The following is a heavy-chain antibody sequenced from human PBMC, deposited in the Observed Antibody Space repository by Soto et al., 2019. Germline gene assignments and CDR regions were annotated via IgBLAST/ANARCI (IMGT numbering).Heavy chain of an antibody. Sequence: GESLKISCKGSGYSFTSYWISWVRQMPGKGLEWMGRIDPSDSYTNYSPSFQGHVTISAVKSISTAYLQWSSLKASDTAVYYCARPYERMYDSSGYYYFLGAFYIWGQGTMV. D-gene: IGHD3-22*01. CDR3: ARPYERMYDSSGYYYFLGAFYI. V-gene: IGHV5-10-1*01. CDR2: IDPSDSYT. J-gene: IGHJ3*02. CDR1: GYSFTSYW.